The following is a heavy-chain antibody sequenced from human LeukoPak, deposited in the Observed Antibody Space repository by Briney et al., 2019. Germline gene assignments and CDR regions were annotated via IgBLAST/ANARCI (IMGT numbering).Heavy chain of an antibody. Sequence: WASVKVSCKASGGTFSSYAISWVRQAPGQGLEWMGGIIPIFGTANYAQKFQGRATITTDESTSTAYMELSSLRSEDTAVYYCARDRLPIAARRTYYYYYMDVWGKGTTVTVSS. CDR1: GGTFSSYA. CDR2: IIPIFGTA. D-gene: IGHD6-6*01. J-gene: IGHJ6*03. CDR3: ARDRLPIAARRTYYYYYMDV. V-gene: IGHV1-69*05.